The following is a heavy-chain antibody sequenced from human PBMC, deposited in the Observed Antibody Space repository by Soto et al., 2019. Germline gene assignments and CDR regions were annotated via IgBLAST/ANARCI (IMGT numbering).Heavy chain of an antibody. CDR2: IYYSGST. CDR1: GGSISSSSYY. J-gene: IGHJ5*02. Sequence: QLQLQESGPGLVKPSETLSLTCTVSGGSISSSSYYWGWIRQPPGKGLEWIGSIYYSGSTYYNPSLKSRVTISVDTSKNQFSLKLSSVTAADTAVYYCARHSTVLRYFDWLLDPWGQGTLVTVSS. D-gene: IGHD3-9*01. V-gene: IGHV4-39*01. CDR3: ARHSTVLRYFDWLLDP.